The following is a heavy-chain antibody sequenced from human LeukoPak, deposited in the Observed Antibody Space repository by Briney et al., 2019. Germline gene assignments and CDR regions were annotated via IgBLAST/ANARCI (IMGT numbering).Heavy chain of an antibody. CDR3: ARVLRGRGYNYGPLDY. Sequence: SETLSLTCTVSDYSISSGYYWGWIRQPPGKGLEWIGSIYHSGSTFHNPSLKSQVTISVDTSKNQFSLKLPSVTAADTAVYYCARVLRGRGYNYGPLDYWGQGTLVTVSS. CDR2: IYHSGST. D-gene: IGHD5-18*01. V-gene: IGHV4-38-2*02. J-gene: IGHJ4*02. CDR1: DYSISSGYY.